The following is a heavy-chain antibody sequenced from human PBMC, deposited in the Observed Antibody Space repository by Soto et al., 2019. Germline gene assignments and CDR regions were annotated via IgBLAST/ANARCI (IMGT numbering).Heavy chain of an antibody. V-gene: IGHV3-21*01. Sequence: GGSLRLSCAASGFTFSSYSMNWVRQAPGKGLEWVSSISSSSSYIYYADSVKGRFTISRDNAKNSLYLQMNSLRAEDTAVYYCARGTGDYDFWSGYPATDYFAPGGKGTLVTVS. CDR3: ARGTGDYDFWSGYPATDYFAP. CDR1: GFTFSSYS. CDR2: ISSSSSYI. D-gene: IGHD3-3*01. J-gene: IGHJ4*02.